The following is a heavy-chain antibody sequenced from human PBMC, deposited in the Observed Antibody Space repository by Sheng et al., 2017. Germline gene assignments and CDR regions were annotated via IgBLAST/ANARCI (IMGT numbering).Heavy chain of an antibody. D-gene: IGHD5-12*01. CDR2: IIPMFGSG. J-gene: IGHJ4*02. Sequence: QVQLVQSGAEVKKPGSSVKVSCKVSGGGFSTFGISWVRQAPGQGLEWMGGIIPMFGSGNSAQKFQGRVTITVDSSTATAYMELSRLTSEDTALYFCARDRLVASLTKGHYFDLWGQGTLVTVSS. V-gene: IGHV1-69*13. CDR3: ARDRLVASLTKGHYFDL. CDR1: GGGFSTFG.